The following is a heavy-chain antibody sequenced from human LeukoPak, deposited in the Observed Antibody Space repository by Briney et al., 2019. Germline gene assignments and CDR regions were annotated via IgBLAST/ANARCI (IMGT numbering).Heavy chain of an antibody. V-gene: IGHV4-34*01. J-gene: IGHJ2*01. CDR2: INHSGST. CDR1: GGSFSGYY. CDR3: ARDQAPFVVVPAAISWYFDL. D-gene: IGHD2-2*01. Sequence: SETLSLTCAVYGGSFSGYYWSWIRQPPGKGLEWIGEINHSGSTNYNPSLKSRVTISVDTSKNQFSLKLSSVTAADTAVYYCARDQAPFVVVPAAISWYFDLWGRGTLVTVSS.